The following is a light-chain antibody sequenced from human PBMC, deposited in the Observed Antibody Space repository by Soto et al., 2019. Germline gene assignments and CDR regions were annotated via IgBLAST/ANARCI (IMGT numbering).Light chain of an antibody. J-gene: IGKJ4*02. CDR1: QSPSSSY. CDR2: NAS. V-gene: IGKV3-20*01. Sequence: EIVLTQSPATLSLSPGERATLSCRASQSPSSSYLSWYQQKPGQAPRLLIYNASTRATGIPARFSGSGSGADFTLTSSILQPEDFAVYYCQQYARSPLACGEGTKVDIK. CDR3: QQYARSPLA.